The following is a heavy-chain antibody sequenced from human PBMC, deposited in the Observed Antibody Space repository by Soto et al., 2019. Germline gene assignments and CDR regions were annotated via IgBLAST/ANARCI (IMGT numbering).Heavy chain of an antibody. CDR2: ISPYNGNT. J-gene: IGHJ4*02. Sequence: QVQLVQSGAELKKPGASVKVSCKASGYTFTNYGISWVRQAPGQGLEWMGWISPYNGNTNYAQKLQGRVTLTTDTSTSTAYMELRSRRSDDTAVYYCARDLLYYDSLTGYLCDYWGQGTLVTVSS. D-gene: IGHD3-9*01. CDR3: ARDLLYYDSLTGYLCDY. CDR1: GYTFTNYG. V-gene: IGHV1-18*01.